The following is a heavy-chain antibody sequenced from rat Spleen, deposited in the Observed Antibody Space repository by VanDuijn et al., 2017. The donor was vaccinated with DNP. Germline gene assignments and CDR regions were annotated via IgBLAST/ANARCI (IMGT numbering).Heavy chain of an antibody. CDR1: GFTFSAYY. CDR3: ARGTVNDY. Sequence: EVQLVASGGGLVQPGKSLKLSCAASGFTFSAYYMAWVRQAPAKGLEWVAYIGSPAYAPYYTDSVKGRFAISRDNAKSTLYLQMNSLRSEDMATYYCARGTVNDYWGQGVMVTVSS. D-gene: IGHD1-1*01. J-gene: IGHJ2*01. CDR2: IGSPAYAP. V-gene: IGHV5-22*01.